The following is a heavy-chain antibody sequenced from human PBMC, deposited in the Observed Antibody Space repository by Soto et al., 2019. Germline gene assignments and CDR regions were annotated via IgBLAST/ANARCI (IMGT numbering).Heavy chain of an antibody. J-gene: IGHJ4*02. CDR1: GGPLSGFY. Sequence: XTLSLACTVSGGPLSGFYWSWLRKPPGKGLEWIGYIHYSGSTTYNPSLRSRITISVYTSGNLFSLNLASVTAADTAVYYRARRIYGVNDHWGQGTLVTVSS. D-gene: IGHD2-15*01. V-gene: IGHV4-59*01. CDR2: IHYSGST. CDR3: ARRIYGVNDH.